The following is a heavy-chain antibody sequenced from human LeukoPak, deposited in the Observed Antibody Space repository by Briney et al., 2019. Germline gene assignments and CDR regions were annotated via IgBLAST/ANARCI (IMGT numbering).Heavy chain of an antibody. J-gene: IGHJ6*03. D-gene: IGHD3-3*01. CDR3: ARDKPGFLEGDMDV. V-gene: IGHV3-53*01. Sequence: GGSLRLPCAASGFIVSGHYMSWVRQAPGEGLEWVSLIYTSGTTTYADSVKGRFTISRDPSKNTVYLQMNRLRVEDTAVYYCARDKPGFLEGDMDVWGIGTTVTVSS. CDR1: GFIVSGHY. CDR2: IYTSGTT.